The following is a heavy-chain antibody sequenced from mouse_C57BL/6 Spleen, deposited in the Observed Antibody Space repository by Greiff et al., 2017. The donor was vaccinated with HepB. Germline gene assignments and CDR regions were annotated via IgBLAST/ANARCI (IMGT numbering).Heavy chain of an antibody. Sequence: EVKLVESGGGLVKPGGSLKLSCAASGFTFSSYAMSWVRQTPEKRLEWVATISDGGSYTYYPDNVKGRFTISRDNAKNNLYLQMRHLKSEDTAMYYCARDHSSGNEAMDYWGQGTSVTVSS. J-gene: IGHJ4*01. CDR2: ISDGGSYT. CDR1: GFTFSSYA. D-gene: IGHD3-2*02. V-gene: IGHV5-4*01. CDR3: ARDHSSGNEAMDY.